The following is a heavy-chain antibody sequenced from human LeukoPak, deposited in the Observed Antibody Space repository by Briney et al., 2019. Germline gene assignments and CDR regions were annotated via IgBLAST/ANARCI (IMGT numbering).Heavy chain of an antibody. D-gene: IGHD3-10*01. Sequence: PSETLSLTCTVSGGSISSYYWSWIRQPPGKGLEWIGYIYYSGSTNYNPSLKSRVTIPVDTSKNQFSLKLSSVTAADTAVYYCARGQYYYGSGSLYFDYWGQGTLVTVSS. CDR2: IYYSGST. V-gene: IGHV4-59*01. J-gene: IGHJ4*02. CDR3: ARGQYYYGSGSLYFDY. CDR1: GGSISSYY.